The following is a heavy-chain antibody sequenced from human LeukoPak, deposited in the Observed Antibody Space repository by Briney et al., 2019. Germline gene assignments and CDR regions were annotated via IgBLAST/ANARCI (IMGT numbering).Heavy chain of an antibody. Sequence: RPGGSLRLSCAASGFTFDDYGMSWVRQAPGKGLEWVSGINWNGGSTGYADSVKGRFTISRDNAKNSLYLQMNSLRAEDTAVYYCAKDGFVPPPHSRRSGRPYYYDDWGQGTLVTVSS. CDR2: INWNGGST. J-gene: IGHJ4*02. D-gene: IGHD1-26*01. V-gene: IGHV3-20*04. CDR1: GFTFDDYG. CDR3: AKDGFVPPPHSRRSGRPYYYDD.